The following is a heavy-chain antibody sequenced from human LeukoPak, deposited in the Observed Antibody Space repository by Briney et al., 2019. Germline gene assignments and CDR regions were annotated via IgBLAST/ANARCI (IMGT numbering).Heavy chain of an antibody. Sequence: PGGSLRLSCAASGFIFKKYWMNWVRQVPGKGLECLANIKEDGSETYYADSVKGRFTISRDNAKNTLYVQMNSLRAEDTAVYYCTTLPVGAFDYWGQGTLVTVSS. J-gene: IGHJ4*02. D-gene: IGHD1-1*01. CDR3: TTLPVGAFDY. CDR2: IKEDGSET. CDR1: GFIFKKYW. V-gene: IGHV3-7*01.